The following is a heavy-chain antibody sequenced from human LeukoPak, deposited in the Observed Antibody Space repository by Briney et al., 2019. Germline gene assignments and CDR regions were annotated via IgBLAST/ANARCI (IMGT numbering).Heavy chain of an antibody. CDR3: ARDPPRYRYYDRAFDI. V-gene: IGHV4-39*07. Sequence: PSETLSLTCTVSGGSISSSYYWGWIRQPPGKGLEWIGSIYYSGSTYYNPSLKSRVTISVDTSKNQFSLKLSSVTAADTAVYYCARDPPRYRYYDRAFDIWGQGTMVTVSS. CDR2: IYYSGST. D-gene: IGHD3-22*01. J-gene: IGHJ3*02. CDR1: GGSISSSYY.